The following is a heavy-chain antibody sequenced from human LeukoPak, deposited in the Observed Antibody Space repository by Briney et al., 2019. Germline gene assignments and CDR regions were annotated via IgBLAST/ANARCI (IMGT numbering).Heavy chain of an antibody. CDR3: ARAKSYGHGDCFDY. D-gene: IGHD5-18*01. Sequence: PGGSLRLSCAASGFTFSSYSMNWVRQAPGKGLEWVSSISSSSSYIYYADSVKGRFTISRDNAKNSLYLQMNSLRAEDTAVYYCARAKSYGHGDCFDYWGQGTLVTVSS. V-gene: IGHV3-21*01. CDR2: ISSSSSYI. J-gene: IGHJ4*02. CDR1: GFTFSSYS.